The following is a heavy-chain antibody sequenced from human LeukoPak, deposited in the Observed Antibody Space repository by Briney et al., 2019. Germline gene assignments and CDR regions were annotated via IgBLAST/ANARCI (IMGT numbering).Heavy chain of an antibody. J-gene: IGHJ4*02. Sequence: SETLSLTCTVSGGSISSYYWSWIRQPPGKGLEWIGYIYYSGSTNYNPSLKSRVTILVDTSKNQFSLKLSSVTAADTAVYYCARQPYGGSYGVDYWGQGTLVTVSS. CDR2: IYYSGST. CDR3: ARQPYGGSYGVDY. D-gene: IGHD1-26*01. CDR1: GGSISSYY. V-gene: IGHV4-59*08.